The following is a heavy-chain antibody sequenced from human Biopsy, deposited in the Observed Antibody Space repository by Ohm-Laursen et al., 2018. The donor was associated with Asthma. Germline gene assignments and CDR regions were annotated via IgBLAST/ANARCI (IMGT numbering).Heavy chain of an antibody. J-gene: IGHJ4*02. CDR2: ISFDGSNK. V-gene: IGHV3-30*18. Sequence: SSLRLSCTASGFSFSNYGMHWVRQAPGKGLDWVAVISFDGSNKNYTDSVKGRFTISRDNSRNTLHLQMNSLRAEDTAVYYCAKDVFPGWELRRGPDYWGRGTLVTVSS. CDR1: GFSFSNYG. CDR3: AKDVFPGWELRRGPDY. D-gene: IGHD1-26*01.